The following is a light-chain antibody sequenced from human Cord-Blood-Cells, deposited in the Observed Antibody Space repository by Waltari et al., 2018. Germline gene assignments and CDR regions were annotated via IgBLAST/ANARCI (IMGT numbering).Light chain of an antibody. V-gene: IGKV1-39*01. CDR2: AAS. Sequence: DLQMTQSPSSLSASVGDRVTITCRESQSISSYLNWYQQKPGKAPKLRLYAASSLQSGGPSRFSGSGSGTDFTLTISSLQPEDFATYYCQQSYSTPYTFGQGTKLEIK. CDR3: QQSYSTPYT. CDR1: QSISSY. J-gene: IGKJ2*01.